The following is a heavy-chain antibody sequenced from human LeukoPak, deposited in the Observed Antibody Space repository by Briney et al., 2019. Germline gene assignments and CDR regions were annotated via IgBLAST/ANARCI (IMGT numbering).Heavy chain of an antibody. D-gene: IGHD3-9*01. J-gene: IGHJ4*02. CDR1: GFTFNNYA. V-gene: IGHV3-23*01. CDR3: AKAINFDWLPNDY. Sequence: GGSLRLSCAASGFTFNNYAMSWVRQAPGKGLEWVSGISGSGGSTYLADSVKGWFTISRDNSKNTLYLQMNSLRAEDTAVYYCAKAINFDWLPNDYWGQGTLVTVSS. CDR2: ISGSGGST.